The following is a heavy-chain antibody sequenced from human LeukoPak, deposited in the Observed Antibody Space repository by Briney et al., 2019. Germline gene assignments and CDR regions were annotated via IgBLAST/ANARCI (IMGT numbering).Heavy chain of an antibody. D-gene: IGHD4-17*01. J-gene: IGHJ4*02. CDR2: IIPTLGIA. CDR3: ARDNDYGDHVYYY. CDR1: GGTFSSYT. Sequence: SVKVSCKASGGTFSSYTISWVRQAPGQGLEWMGRIIPTLGIANYAQKFQGRVTITADKSTSTAYMELSSLRSEDTAVYYCARDNDYGDHVYYYWGQGTLVIVSS. V-gene: IGHV1-69*04.